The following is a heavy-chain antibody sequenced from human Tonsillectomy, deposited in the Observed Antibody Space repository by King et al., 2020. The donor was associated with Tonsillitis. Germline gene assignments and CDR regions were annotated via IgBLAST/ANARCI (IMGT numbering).Heavy chain of an antibody. V-gene: IGHV3-7*03. J-gene: IGHJ4*02. Sequence: VQLVESGGGLVQPGGSLRLSCAASGFTFSNYWMSWVRQAPGKGLEWVANIKYDESEKYFGDSVRGRFSISRDNAKKSLYLQMSSLRVEDTAVYYCASLYGDSAGLDWGLGTLVTVSS. CDR1: GFTFSNYW. CDR3: ASLYGDSAGLD. D-gene: IGHD4-17*01. CDR2: IKYDESEK.